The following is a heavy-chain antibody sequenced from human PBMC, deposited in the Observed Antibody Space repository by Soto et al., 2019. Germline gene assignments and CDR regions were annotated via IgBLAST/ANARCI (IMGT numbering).Heavy chain of an antibody. CDR1: GGSVNSDTFY. V-gene: IGHV4-61*01. J-gene: IGHJ4*02. CDR2: IYYTGST. Sequence: SETLSLTCTVSGGSVNSDTFYWSWIRQPPGRGLEWIGYIYYTGSTNYNPSLKRWVTISVDTSSNQFSLKLSSFTAADTAVYYCPREFRNQPEAFDSWGQGSLVTVSS. CDR3: PREFRNQPEAFDS.